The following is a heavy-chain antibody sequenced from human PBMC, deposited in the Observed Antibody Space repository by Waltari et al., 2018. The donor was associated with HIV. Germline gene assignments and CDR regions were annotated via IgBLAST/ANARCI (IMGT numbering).Heavy chain of an antibody. CDR2: IYTSGST. J-gene: IGHJ4*02. V-gene: IGHV4-61*02. CDR3: AREGDYDIFPFDY. D-gene: IGHD3-9*01. Sequence: QVQLQESGPGLVKPSQTLSLTCTVSGGSISSGSYYWSWIRQPAGKGLEWIGRIYTSGSTNYNPSLKSRVTISVDTSKNQFSLKLSSVTAADTAVYYCAREGDYDIFPFDYWGQGTLVTVSS. CDR1: GGSISSGSYY.